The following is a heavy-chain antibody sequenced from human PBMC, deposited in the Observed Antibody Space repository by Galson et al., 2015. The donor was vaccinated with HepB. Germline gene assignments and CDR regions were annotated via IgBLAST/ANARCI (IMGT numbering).Heavy chain of an antibody. CDR2: VSGTDGGT. Sequence: SLRLSCAASGFTFSNSAMSWVRQAPGKGLDWVSAVSGTDGGTYYADSVKGRFTISRDDAKNTLYLQMNSLRAEDTAVYYCAKHYHDSSERGDAFDIRGPGTMVTVSS. V-gene: IGHV3-23*01. CDR1: GFTFSNSA. CDR3: AKHYHDSSERGDAFDI. J-gene: IGHJ3*02. D-gene: IGHD3-22*01.